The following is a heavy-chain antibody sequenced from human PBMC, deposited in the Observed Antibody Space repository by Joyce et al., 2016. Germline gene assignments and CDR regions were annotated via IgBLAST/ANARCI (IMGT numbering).Heavy chain of an antibody. CDR2: LSSSSSYI. D-gene: IGHD2-8*01. V-gene: IGHV3-21*01. CDR1: GFTFSSYS. Sequence: EVQLVESGGGLVKPGGSLRLSCAASGFTFSSYSMSWVRQGPGKGLEWVSSLSSSSSYIKYTASVKGRFTISRDNAKNSLYLQMNSLRVEDTAVYYCARSSYTNGIFDYWGQGTLVTVSS. J-gene: IGHJ4*02. CDR3: ARSSYTNGIFDY.